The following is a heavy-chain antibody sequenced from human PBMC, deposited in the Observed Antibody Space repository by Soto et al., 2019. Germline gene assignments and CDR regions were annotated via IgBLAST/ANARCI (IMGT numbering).Heavy chain of an antibody. CDR1: GFTFSSYS. CDR2: ISSSSSTI. Sequence: GSLRLSCAASGFTFSSYSMNWVRQAPGKGLEWVSYISSSSSTIYYADSVKGRFTISRDNAKNSLYLQMNSLRAEDTAVYYCAREESYSNYYYYYYMDVWGKGTTVTVSS. J-gene: IGHJ6*03. CDR3: AREESYSNYYYYYYMDV. D-gene: IGHD2-15*01. V-gene: IGHV3-48*01.